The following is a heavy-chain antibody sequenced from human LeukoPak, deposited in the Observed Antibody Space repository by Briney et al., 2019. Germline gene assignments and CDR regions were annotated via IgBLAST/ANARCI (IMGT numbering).Heavy chain of an antibody. CDR1: GFTFSIYA. D-gene: IGHD3-10*01. CDR2: ISGSGGST. J-gene: IGHJ4*02. CDR3: AKGRFGGFDY. V-gene: IGHV3-23*01. Sequence: GGSLRLSCAASGFTFSIYAMIGVRQAPGKGREWVSAISGSGGSTYYADSVKGRFTISRDNSESTLYLQMNSLRAEDTAVYYCAKGRFGGFDYWGQGTLVTVSS.